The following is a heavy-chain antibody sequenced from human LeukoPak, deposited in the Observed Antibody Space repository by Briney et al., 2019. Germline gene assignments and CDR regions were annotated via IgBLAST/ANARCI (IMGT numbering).Heavy chain of an antibody. Sequence: ASVKVSCKASGYTFTDYYMHWVRQDRGQGLEGMGGINPNSGGTSSAQKFQGRVTMIRDTSINTVYMELRRLRSDDTAVYYCARGGIMNFGERAPRPWFDPWGQGTLVTVSS. CDR3: ARGGIMNFGERAPRPWFDP. V-gene: IGHV1-2*02. D-gene: IGHD3-10*01. J-gene: IGHJ5*02. CDR2: INPNSGGT. CDR1: GYTFTDYY.